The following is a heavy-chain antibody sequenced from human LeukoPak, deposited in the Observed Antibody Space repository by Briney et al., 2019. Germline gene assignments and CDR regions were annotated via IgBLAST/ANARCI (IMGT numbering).Heavy chain of an antibody. D-gene: IGHD2-21*01. J-gene: IGHJ3*02. Sequence: GGSLRLSCAASGFTFSSYSMNWVRQAPGKGLEWVSYISSSSSTIYYADSVKGRFTISRDNAKNSLYLQMNSLRAEDTAVYYCARDCSLTQDAFDIWGQGTMVTVSS. CDR3: ARDCSLTQDAFDI. V-gene: IGHV3-48*01. CDR2: ISSSSSTI. CDR1: GFTFSSYS.